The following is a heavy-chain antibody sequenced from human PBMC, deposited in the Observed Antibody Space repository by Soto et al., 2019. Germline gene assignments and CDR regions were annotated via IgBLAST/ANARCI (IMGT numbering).Heavy chain of an antibody. V-gene: IGHV3-53*01. Sequence: EVQLVESGGGLIQPGGSPRLSCAASGFTVSSNYMSWVRQAPGKGLEWVSVIYSGGSTYYADSVKGRFTISRDNSKNTLYLQMNSLRAEGTAVYYCARDRVESGYPEYFQHWGQGTLVTVSS. CDR3: ARDRVESGYPEYFQH. J-gene: IGHJ1*01. D-gene: IGHD3-22*01. CDR1: GFTVSSNY. CDR2: IYSGGST.